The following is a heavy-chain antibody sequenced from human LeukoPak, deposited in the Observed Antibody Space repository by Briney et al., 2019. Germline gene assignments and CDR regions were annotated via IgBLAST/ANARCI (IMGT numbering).Heavy chain of an antibody. CDR2: IYYSGST. CDR1: GGSISSYY. J-gene: IGHJ3*02. V-gene: IGHV4-59*01. Sequence: SETLSLTCTVSGGSISSYYWSWIRQPPGKELEWIGYIYYSGSTNYNPSLKSRVTISVDTSKNQFSLKLSSVTAADTAVYYCARGLVDAFDIWGQGTMVTVSS. CDR3: ARGLVDAFDI.